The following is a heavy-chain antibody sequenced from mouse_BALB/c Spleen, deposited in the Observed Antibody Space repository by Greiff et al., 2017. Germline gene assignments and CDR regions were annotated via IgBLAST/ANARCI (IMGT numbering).Heavy chain of an antibody. CDR3: ARRYYGSRGAMDY. V-gene: IGHV2-9*02. CDR1: GFSLTRYG. J-gene: IGHJ4*01. CDR2: IWAGGST. D-gene: IGHD1-1*01. Sequence: VQLKESGPGLVAPSQSLSITCTVSGFSLTRYGVHWVRQPPGKGLEWLGVIWAGGSTNYNSALMSRLSISKDNSKSQVFLKMNSLQTDDTAMDYCARRYYGSRGAMDYWGQGTSVTVSS.